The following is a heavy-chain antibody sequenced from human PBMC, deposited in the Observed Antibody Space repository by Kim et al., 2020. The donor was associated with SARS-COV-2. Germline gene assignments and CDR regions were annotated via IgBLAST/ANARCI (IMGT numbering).Heavy chain of an antibody. J-gene: IGHJ5*02. CDR3: TKRAATGTGPYYYES. Sequence: GGSLRLSCAVSGFTFSNYAMSWVRQAPGKRLEWVAGIGAGHDAYYRDSVRGRFSISRDHSANTLYLQMNSLNVDDAAAYHCTKRAATGTGPYYYESWGPG. D-gene: IGHD3-22*01. V-gene: IGHV3-23*01. CDR2: IGAGHDA. CDR1: GFTFSNYA.